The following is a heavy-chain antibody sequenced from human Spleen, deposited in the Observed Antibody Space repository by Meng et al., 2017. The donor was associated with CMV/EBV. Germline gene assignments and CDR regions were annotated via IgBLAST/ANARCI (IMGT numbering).Heavy chain of an antibody. D-gene: IGHD2-2*02. CDR1: TFSGYA. J-gene: IGHJ5*02. Sequence: TFSGYAINGVRQAPGQGLEWMGRFIPVLGIVNFAQEFQGRVTITADESASTAYMELGSLTSDDTAVYYCARAPGYCSMTSCYTYFDPWGQGTLVTVSS. CDR2: FIPVLGIV. CDR3: ARAPGYCSMTSCYTYFDP. V-gene: IGHV1-69*04.